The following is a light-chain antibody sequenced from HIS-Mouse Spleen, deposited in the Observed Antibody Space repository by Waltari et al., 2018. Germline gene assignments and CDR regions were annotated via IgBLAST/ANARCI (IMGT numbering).Light chain of an antibody. CDR1: ALPKKY. J-gene: IGLJ2*01. V-gene: IGLV3-10*01. CDR2: EDS. CDR3: YSTDSSGNHRV. Sequence: SYELTQPPSVSVSPGQPARITCSGDALPKKYAYWYQLKSGQAPVLVIYEDSKRPSGIPERFSGSSSGTMATLTISGAQVEDEADYYCYSTDSSGNHRVFGGGTKLTVL.